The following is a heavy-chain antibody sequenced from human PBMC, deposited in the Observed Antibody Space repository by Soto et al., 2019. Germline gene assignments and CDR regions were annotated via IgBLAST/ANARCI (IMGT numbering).Heavy chain of an antibody. Sequence: QVQLVESGGGVVQPGRSLRLSCAASGFTFSSYGMHWVRQAPGKGLEWVAVISYDGSNKYYADSVKGRFTISRDNSKNTLYLQMNSLRAEDTAVYYCAKETAMAENYYYYGMDVWGQGTTVTVSS. CDR2: ISYDGSNK. CDR3: AKETAMAENYYYYGMDV. D-gene: IGHD5-18*01. V-gene: IGHV3-30*18. CDR1: GFTFSSYG. J-gene: IGHJ6*02.